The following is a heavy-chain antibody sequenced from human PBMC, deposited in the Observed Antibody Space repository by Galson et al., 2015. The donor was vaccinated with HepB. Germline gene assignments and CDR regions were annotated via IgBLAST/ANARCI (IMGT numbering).Heavy chain of an antibody. J-gene: IGHJ4*02. Sequence: VKVSCKASGYSFTAYYIHWVRQTPGHGLEWMGRINPNSGGTNYAQKFQGRVTMTRDTSISTAYMELSGLRSDDTAVYYCAREAPKTGAFTDYWGQGTLVTVSP. CDR3: AREAPKTGAFTDY. V-gene: IGHV1-2*06. D-gene: IGHD7-27*01. CDR2: INPNSGGT. CDR1: GYSFTAYY.